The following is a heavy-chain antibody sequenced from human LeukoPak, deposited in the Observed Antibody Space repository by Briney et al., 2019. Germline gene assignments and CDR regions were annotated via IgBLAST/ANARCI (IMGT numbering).Heavy chain of an antibody. Sequence: SETLSLTCAVYGGSFSGYYWSWVRQPPGKGLEWIGEINHSGSTNYNPSLKSRVTISVDTPKNQFSLKLRSVTAADTAVYYCAKARGGKLATYFDLWGRSTLVTVSS. CDR2: INHSGST. V-gene: IGHV4-34*01. CDR1: GGSFSGYY. J-gene: IGHJ2*01. CDR3: AKARGGKLATYFDL. D-gene: IGHD2-15*01.